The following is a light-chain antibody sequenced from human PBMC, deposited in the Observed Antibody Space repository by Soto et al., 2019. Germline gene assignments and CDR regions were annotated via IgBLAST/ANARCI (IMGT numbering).Light chain of an antibody. V-gene: IGLV1-44*01. J-gene: IGLJ2*01. CDR2: SNN. Sequence: QPVLTQPHSASGTPGQRVTISGSGRSSNIGSNTVNWYQQLPGTAPKLLIYSNNQRPSGVPDRFSGSKSGTSASLAISGLQSEHEADYYCAAWDDSLNGLFGGGTKLTVL. CDR3: AAWDDSLNGL. CDR1: SSNIGSNT.